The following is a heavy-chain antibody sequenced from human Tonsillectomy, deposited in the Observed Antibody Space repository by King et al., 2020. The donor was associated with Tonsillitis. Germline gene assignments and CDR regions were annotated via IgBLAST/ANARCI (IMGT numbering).Heavy chain of an antibody. J-gene: IGHJ5*02. CDR2: IGTAGDT. D-gene: IGHD6-13*01. CDR1: GFTFSSYD. Sequence: VQLVESGGGLVQPGGSLRLSCAASGFTFSSYDMHWVRQAPGKGLEWVSAIGTAGDTYYPGSVKGRFTISRENAKNSLYLQMNSLRAGDTAVYYCARGTHYRSSGSTPFDPWGQGTLVTVSS. V-gene: IGHV3-13*01. CDR3: ARGTHYRSSGSTPFDP.